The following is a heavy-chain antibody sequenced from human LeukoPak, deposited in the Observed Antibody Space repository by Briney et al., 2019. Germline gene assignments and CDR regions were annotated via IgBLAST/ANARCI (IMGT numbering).Heavy chain of an antibody. J-gene: IGHJ4*02. CDR2: INHRGSS. CDR1: GESFSAYF. D-gene: IGHD1-26*01. V-gene: IGHV4-34*01. CDR3: ARGSSFDGYCSAGACDAGYYDS. Sequence: SVTLSLTCAVYGESFSAYFWNWIRQAPGKPLEYIGEINHRGSSHYNPSLKTRVTLSVDTSKNQFSLKLTSVTAADTAVYFCARGSSFDGYCSAGACDAGYYDSWGQGTPVTVSS.